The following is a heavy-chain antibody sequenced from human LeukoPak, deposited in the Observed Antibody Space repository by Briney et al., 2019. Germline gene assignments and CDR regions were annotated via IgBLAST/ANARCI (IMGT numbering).Heavy chain of an antibody. V-gene: IGHV3-30-3*01. D-gene: IGHD3-10*01. CDR3: ARGPMVRGVIISFFDY. CDR1: GFTFSSYA. Sequence: QTGGSLRLSCAASGFTFSSYAMHWVRQAPGKGLEWVAVISYDGSNKYYADSVKGRFTISSDNSKNTLYLQMNSLRAEDTAVYYCARGPMVRGVIISFFDYWGQGTLVTVSS. J-gene: IGHJ4*02. CDR2: ISYDGSNK.